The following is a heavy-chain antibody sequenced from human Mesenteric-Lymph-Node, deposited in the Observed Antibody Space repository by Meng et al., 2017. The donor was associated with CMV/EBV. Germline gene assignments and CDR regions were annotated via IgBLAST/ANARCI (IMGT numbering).Heavy chain of an antibody. CDR3: ARASIVVVPAAANWFDP. J-gene: IGHJ5*02. V-gene: IGHV1-2*02. CDR1: GYTFTGYY. Sequence: ASVKVSCKASGYTFTGYYMHWVRQAPGQGLEWMGWINPNSGGTNYAQKFQGRVTMTRDTSISTAYMELSRLRSDDTAVYYCARASIVVVPAAANWFDPWGQGTLVTVSS. D-gene: IGHD2-2*01. CDR2: INPNSGGT.